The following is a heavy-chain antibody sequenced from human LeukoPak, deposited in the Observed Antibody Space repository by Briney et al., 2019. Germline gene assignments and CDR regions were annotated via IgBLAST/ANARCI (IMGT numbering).Heavy chain of an antibody. CDR1: GFTFSSYW. V-gene: IGHV3-48*04. D-gene: IGHD2-15*01. J-gene: IGHJ4*02. CDR2: ISSSSSTI. CDR3: ARDPPVVVAATSGNY. Sequence: QAGGSLRLSCAASGFTFSSYWMNWVRQAPGKGLEWVSYISSSSSTIYYADSVKGRFTISRDNAKNSLYLQMNSLRAEDTAVYYCARDPPVVVAATSGNYWGQGTLVTVSS.